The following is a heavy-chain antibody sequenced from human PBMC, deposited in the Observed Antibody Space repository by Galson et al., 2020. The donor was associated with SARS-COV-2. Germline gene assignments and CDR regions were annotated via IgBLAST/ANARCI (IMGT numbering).Heavy chain of an antibody. V-gene: IGHV4-59*01. CDR2: IYYSGST. D-gene: IGHD4-17*01. J-gene: IGHJ4*02. Sequence: SETLSLTCTVSGGSISSYYWSWIRQPPGKGLEWIGYIYYSGSTNYNPSLKSRVTISVDTSKNQFSLKLSSVTAAATAVYYCARDWGFYGDPTGYFDYWGQGTLVTVSS. CDR3: ARDWGFYGDPTGYFDY. CDR1: GGSISSYY.